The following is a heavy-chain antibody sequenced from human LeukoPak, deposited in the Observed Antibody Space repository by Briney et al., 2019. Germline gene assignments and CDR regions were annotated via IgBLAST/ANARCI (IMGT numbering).Heavy chain of an antibody. J-gene: IGHJ3*02. V-gene: IGHV3-7*01. Sequence: GGSLRLSCATSGFTFSTSGMNWVRQAPGKGLEWVANIKEDGSERYHVDSVKGRFTISGDNTKNSLYLQMNSLRAEDTALYYCARDTSPSIAAAGYDAFDIWGQGTMVTVSS. CDR3: ARDTSPSIAAAGYDAFDI. CDR1: GFTFSTSG. CDR2: IKEDGSER. D-gene: IGHD6-13*01.